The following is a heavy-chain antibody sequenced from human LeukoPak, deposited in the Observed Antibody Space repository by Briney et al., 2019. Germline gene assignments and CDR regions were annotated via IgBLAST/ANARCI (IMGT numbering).Heavy chain of an antibody. CDR1: EFTFSTYA. Sequence: GGSLRLSCAASEFTFSTYAMSWVRQAPGKGLEWVSAISGSATGTYYADSVKGRFTISRDNSKNTLYLEMNSLRVGDTAVYYCAKGGQRYYYGSEAHLDYWGQGTLVTVSS. CDR2: ISGSATGT. J-gene: IGHJ4*02. D-gene: IGHD3-10*01. CDR3: AKGGQRYYYGSEAHLDY. V-gene: IGHV3-23*01.